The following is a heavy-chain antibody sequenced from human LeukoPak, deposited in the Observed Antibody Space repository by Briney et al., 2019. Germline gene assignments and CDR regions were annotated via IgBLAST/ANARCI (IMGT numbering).Heavy chain of an antibody. D-gene: IGHD5-12*01. CDR2: IKEDESEK. CDR3: ARGVIGYRDAFDI. Sequence: PGGSLRLSCAASRFTFNRYWMSWVRQAPGKGLEWVANIKEDESEKNYVDSMKGRITISRDNAKNSLYLQMNSLRVEDMAVYYCARGVIGYRDAFDIWGQGAMVTVSS. CDR1: RFTFNRYW. V-gene: IGHV3-7*03. J-gene: IGHJ3*02.